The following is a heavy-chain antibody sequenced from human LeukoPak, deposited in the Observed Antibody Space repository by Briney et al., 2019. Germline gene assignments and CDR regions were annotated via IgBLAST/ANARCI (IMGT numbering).Heavy chain of an antibody. D-gene: IGHD6-13*01. CDR2: ISGSGGST. Sequence: PGGSLRLSCAAAGFTFRSYAMSWVRQAPGKGLEWVSAISGSGGSTYYADSVKGRFTISRDNSKNTLYLQMNSLRAEDTAVYYCAKDPAAAGTTMFDPWGQGTLVTVSS. J-gene: IGHJ5*02. CDR1: GFTFRSYA. CDR3: AKDPAAAGTTMFDP. V-gene: IGHV3-23*01.